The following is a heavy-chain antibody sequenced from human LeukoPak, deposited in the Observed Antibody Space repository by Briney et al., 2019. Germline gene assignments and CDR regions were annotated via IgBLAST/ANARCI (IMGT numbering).Heavy chain of an antibody. J-gene: IGHJ6*03. CDR3: ARVGIYGSGSYYNRYYYYMDV. D-gene: IGHD3-10*01. CDR2: IYHSGST. Sequence: KPSGTLSLTCAVSGGSISSSNWWSWVRQPPGKGLEWIGEIYHSGSTNYNPSLKSRVTISVDKSKNQFSLKLSSVTAADTAVYYCARVGIYGSGSYYNRYYYYMDVWGKGTTVTVSS. V-gene: IGHV4-4*02. CDR1: GGSISSSNW.